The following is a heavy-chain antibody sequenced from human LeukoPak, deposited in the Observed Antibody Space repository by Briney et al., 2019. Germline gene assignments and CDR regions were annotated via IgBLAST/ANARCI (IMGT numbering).Heavy chain of an antibody. V-gene: IGHV4-4*07. CDR1: GISIRSYF. Sequence: KTSETLSLTCSVSGISIRSYFWSWIRQPAGKTLEWIGRISTSGSSKYNPSLKSRVTMSVDTSKNQFSLKLGSVTAADTAVCYCARDRIGWPGFDPWGQGTLVTVSS. CDR2: ISTSGSS. D-gene: IGHD6-19*01. J-gene: IGHJ5*02. CDR3: ARDRIGWPGFDP.